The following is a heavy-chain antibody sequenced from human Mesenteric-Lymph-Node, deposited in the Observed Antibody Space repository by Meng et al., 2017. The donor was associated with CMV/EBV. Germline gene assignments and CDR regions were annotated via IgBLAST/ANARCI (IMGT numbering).Heavy chain of an antibody. Sequence: WAISGDSVSNNGAAWNWIRQSPSRGLEWMGRTYYRSKWYNEYAVSVKSRITINPDTSKNQFSLQLNSVTPEDTAVYYCSREYSSRLDPWGQGTLVTVSS. J-gene: IGHJ5*02. CDR3: SREYSSRLDP. CDR2: TYYRSKWYN. CDR1: GDSVSNNGAA. V-gene: IGHV6-1*01. D-gene: IGHD2-21*01.